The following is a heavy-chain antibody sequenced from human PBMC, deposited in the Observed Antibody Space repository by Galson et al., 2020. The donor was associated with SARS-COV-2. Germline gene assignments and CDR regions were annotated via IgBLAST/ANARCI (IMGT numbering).Heavy chain of an antibody. D-gene: IGHD2-15*01. CDR2: ISYDGSNK. Sequence: GGSLRLSCAASGFTFSSYAMHWVRQAPGKGLEWVAVISYDGSNKYYADSVKGRFTISRDNSKNTLYLQMNSLRAEDTAVYYCARPMWIVAGAFDICGQVTMVTVSA. J-gene: IGHJ3*02. CDR3: ARPMWIVAGAFDI. CDR1: GFTFSSYA. V-gene: IGHV3-30*01.